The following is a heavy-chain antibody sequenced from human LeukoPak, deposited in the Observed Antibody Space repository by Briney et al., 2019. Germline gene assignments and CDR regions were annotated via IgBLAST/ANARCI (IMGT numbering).Heavy chain of an antibody. CDR2: ISGSDGST. J-gene: IGHJ3*02. Sequence: GGSLRLSCAASGFTFSSYAMNWVRQAPGKGLEWVSAISGSDGSTYYADSVKGRFTISRDNSKNTLYLQMNSLRAEDTAVYYCAKDPVDWKDAFDIWGQGTMVTVSS. CDR3: AKDPVDWKDAFDI. V-gene: IGHV3-23*01. CDR1: GFTFSSYA. D-gene: IGHD3-9*01.